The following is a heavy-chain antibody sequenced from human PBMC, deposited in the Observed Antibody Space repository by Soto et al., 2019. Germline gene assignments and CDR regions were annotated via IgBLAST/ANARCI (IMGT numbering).Heavy chain of an antibody. CDR2: INAGNFNT. D-gene: IGHD2-2*01. V-gene: IGHV1-3*01. CDR3: ARVYCSSTSCKNWFDP. CDR1: GYTFPSYA. J-gene: IGHJ5*02. Sequence: ASVKVSCKASGYTFPSYAIHWVRQAPGQRHEWMGWINAGNFNTTSTQKFQVRVTITRDTYASTPYMELSSLTSEDTDVYYCARVYCSSTSCKNWFDPWGQGTLVTVSS.